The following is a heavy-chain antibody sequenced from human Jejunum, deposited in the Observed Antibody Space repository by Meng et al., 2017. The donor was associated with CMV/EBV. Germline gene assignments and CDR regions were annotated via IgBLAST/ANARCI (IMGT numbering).Heavy chain of an antibody. CDR2: INPNRGDT. CDR3: ASHQQFCGGGSCYSLGYYYGMDV. Sequence: HWVRQAPVRGLEWMGWINPNRGDTVYAQTFQCRFTMTCNPSISTAYMRLSGQRSEDTAIYYCASHQQFCGGGSCYSLGYYYGMDVWGQGTTVTVSS. D-gene: IGHD2-15*01. J-gene: IGHJ6*02. V-gene: IGHV1-8*01.